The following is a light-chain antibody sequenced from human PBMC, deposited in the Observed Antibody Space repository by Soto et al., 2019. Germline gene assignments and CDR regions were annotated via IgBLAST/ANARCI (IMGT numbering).Light chain of an antibody. CDR1: QSISTW. J-gene: IGKJ2*01. Sequence: DIQMTQSPSTLSASVGDRVTITCRASQSISTWLAWYHQKPGKAPKLLISSASSLESGVPSRFSGSGSGTEFSLAISRLQPDDFASYYCQQYNYYPYTFGEGTKLEIK. V-gene: IGKV1-5*01. CDR3: QQYNYYPYT. CDR2: SAS.